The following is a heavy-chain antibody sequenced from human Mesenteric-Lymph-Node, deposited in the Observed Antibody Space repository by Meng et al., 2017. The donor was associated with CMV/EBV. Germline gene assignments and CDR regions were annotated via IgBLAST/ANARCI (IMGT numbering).Heavy chain of an antibody. J-gene: IGHJ4*02. V-gene: IGHV4-59*01. CDR1: GGSINNYY. D-gene: IGHD2-2*02. Sequence: SETLSLTCTVSGGSINNYYWSWIRQPPGKGLEWIGYIYYSGSINYNPSLKSRVTISVDTSKNQYSLKVTSVTAADTAVYYCARAGYDLVVPAAILDYWGQGTLVTVSS. CDR3: ARAGYDLVVPAAILDY. CDR2: IYYSGSI.